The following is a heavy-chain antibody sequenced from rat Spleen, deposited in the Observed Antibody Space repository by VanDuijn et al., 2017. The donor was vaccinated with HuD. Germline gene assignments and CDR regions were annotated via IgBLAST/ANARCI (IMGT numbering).Heavy chain of an antibody. Sequence: EVQLVESDGGLVQPGRSLKLSCAASGFTFSDYYMAWVRQAPTKGLEWVATISYDGSSTYYRDSVKGRFTISRDNAKSTLYLQMDSLRSEDTATYYCARHGYYYSSWGQGVMVTVSS. V-gene: IGHV5-29*01. CDR1: GFTFSDYY. J-gene: IGHJ2*01. D-gene: IGHD1-2*01. CDR2: ISYDGSST. CDR3: ARHGYYYSS.